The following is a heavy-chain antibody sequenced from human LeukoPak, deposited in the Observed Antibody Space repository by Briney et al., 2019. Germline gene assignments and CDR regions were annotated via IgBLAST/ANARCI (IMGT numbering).Heavy chain of an antibody. CDR1: GFTFRSYA. CDR2: ISGSGGST. J-gene: IGHJ4*02. D-gene: IGHD6-13*01. CDR3: AKGAGDSSSWYAIFDY. V-gene: IGHV3-23*01. Sequence: GGSLRLSCAASGFTFRSYAMSWVRQAPGKGLEWVSVISGSGGSTYYADSVKGRFTISRDNSKNTLYLQMNNLRAEDTAVCYCAKGAGDSSSWYAIFDYWGQGTLVTVSS.